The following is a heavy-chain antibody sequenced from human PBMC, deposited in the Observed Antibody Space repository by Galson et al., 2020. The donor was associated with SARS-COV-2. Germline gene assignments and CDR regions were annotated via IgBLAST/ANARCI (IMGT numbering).Heavy chain of an antibody. V-gene: IGHV3-49*03. CDR1: GFTFGYFA. Sequence: GGSLRLSCTVAGFTFGYFATSWFRQAPGKGMAWVGFIRSRTYHGTTKYAATVKDRFTISRDESKNVAYLQRNSLITEDTAVYYCARGGFPYYYYMDVWGKGTTVTVSS. J-gene: IGHJ6*03. CDR3: ARGGFPYYYYMDV. CDR2: IRSRTYHGTT.